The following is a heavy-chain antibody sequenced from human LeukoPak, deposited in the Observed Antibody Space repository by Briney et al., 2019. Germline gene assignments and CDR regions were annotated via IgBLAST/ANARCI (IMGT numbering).Heavy chain of an antibody. D-gene: IGHD3-22*01. V-gene: IGHV1-2*06. CDR3: ARDPSTLLAYYDSSGYYPHWFDP. J-gene: IGHJ5*02. Sequence: GASVKVSRKASGYTFTGYYMHWVRQAPGQGLEWMGRINPNSGGTNYAQKFQGRVTMTRDTSISTAYMELSSLRSEDTAVYYCARDPSTLLAYYDSSGYYPHWFDPWGQGTLVTVSS. CDR1: GYTFTGYY. CDR2: INPNSGGT.